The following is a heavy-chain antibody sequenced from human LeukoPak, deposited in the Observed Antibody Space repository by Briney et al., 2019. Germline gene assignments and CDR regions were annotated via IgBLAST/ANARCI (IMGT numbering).Heavy chain of an antibody. CDR2: INPSGST. D-gene: IGHD1-26*01. V-gene: IGHV4-34*01. CDR3: ARSPGILGTNYFDY. J-gene: IGHJ4*02. Sequence: SETLSLTCAVYGGSFSGYYWIWIRQPPGKGLEWIGEINPSGSTHYNPSLKSRVTISIDTSKNQFSLRLTSVTAADTAVYYCARSPGILGTNYFDYWGQGTLVTVSS. CDR1: GGSFSGYY.